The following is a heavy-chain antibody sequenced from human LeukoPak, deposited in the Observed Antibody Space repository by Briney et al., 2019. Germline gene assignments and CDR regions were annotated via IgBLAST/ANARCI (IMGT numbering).Heavy chain of an antibody. D-gene: IGHD7-27*01. Sequence: ASVTVSCKASGYTFTSYDINWVRQATGQGLEWMGWMNSNNGNTGYAQKFQGRVTMTRNTSISTAYMELSSLRSEDTAVYYCARGPPNWGMVGYWGQGTLVTVSS. CDR1: GYTFTSYD. J-gene: IGHJ4*02. CDR3: ARGPPNWGMVGY. V-gene: IGHV1-8*01. CDR2: MNSNNGNT.